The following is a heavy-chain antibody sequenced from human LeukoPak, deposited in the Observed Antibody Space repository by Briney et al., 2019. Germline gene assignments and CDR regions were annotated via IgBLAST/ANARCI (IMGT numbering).Heavy chain of an antibody. V-gene: IGHV4-59*01. CDR3: ARVPFYYGSGSYYIDDYFDY. Sequence: PSETLSLTCTVSGGSISSYYWSWIRQPPGKGLEWIGYIYYSGSTNYNPSLKSRVTISVDTSKNQLSLRLSSVTAADTAVYYCARVPFYYGSGSYYIDDYFDYWGQGTLVTVSS. D-gene: IGHD3-10*01. J-gene: IGHJ4*02. CDR2: IYYSGST. CDR1: GGSISSYY.